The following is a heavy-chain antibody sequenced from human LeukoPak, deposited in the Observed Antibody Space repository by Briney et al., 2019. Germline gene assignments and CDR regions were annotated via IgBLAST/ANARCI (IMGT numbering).Heavy chain of an antibody. J-gene: IGHJ4*02. CDR3: ARDGSGWYYFDY. CDR2: ISGNSGST. V-gene: IGHV3-23*01. Sequence: GGSLRLSCVASGFTFSTYAMTWVRQAPGKGLEWVSAISGNSGSTYYADSLKGRFTISRDNSKNTLYLQMNSLRAEDTAVYYCARDGSGWYYFDYWGQGILVTVSS. CDR1: GFTFSTYA. D-gene: IGHD6-19*01.